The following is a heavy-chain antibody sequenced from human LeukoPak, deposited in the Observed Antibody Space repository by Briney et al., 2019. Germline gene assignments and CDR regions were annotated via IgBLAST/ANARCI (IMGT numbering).Heavy chain of an antibody. Sequence: SETLSLTCTVSGYSISNGYYWDWIRQPPGRGLEWIGNIYRSGSTSYNPSLKSRVTISVDTSKNQFSLKLSSVTAADTAVYYCARYSVDTAMADWGQGTLVTVSS. CDR2: IYRSGST. CDR3: ARYSVDTAMAD. CDR1: GYSISNGYY. V-gene: IGHV4-38-2*02. J-gene: IGHJ4*02. D-gene: IGHD5-18*01.